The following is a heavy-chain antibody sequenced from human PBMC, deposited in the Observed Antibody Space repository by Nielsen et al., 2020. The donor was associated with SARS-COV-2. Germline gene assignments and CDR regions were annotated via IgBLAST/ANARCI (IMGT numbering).Heavy chain of an antibody. CDR2: IHSAGDVT. CDR3: AKVAPTYIAAAAANY. CDR1: GFTFRNYA. Sequence: GESLKISCAASGFTFRNYAMSWVRQAPGKGLEWVSSIHSAGDVTYYTGSVKGRFTVSRDNSKSMVYLQMHSLRVEDSALYYCAKVAPTYIAAAAANYWGQGIVVTVSS. V-gene: IGHV3-23*01. D-gene: IGHD6-13*01. J-gene: IGHJ4*02.